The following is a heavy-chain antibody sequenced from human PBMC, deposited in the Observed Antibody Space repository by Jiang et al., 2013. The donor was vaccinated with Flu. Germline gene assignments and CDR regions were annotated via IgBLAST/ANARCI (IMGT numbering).Heavy chain of an antibody. D-gene: IGHD2-2*01. J-gene: IGHJ4*01. CDR1: GGSISSGGYY. CDR2: IYFSGST. V-gene: IGHV4-31*03. Sequence: PGLVKPSQTLSLTCTVSGGSISSGGYYWSWIRQHPGKGLEWVGYIYFSGSTYYNPSLKSRVTISVDTSKNQFSLKLSSVTAADTAVYYCARGPSCSSTSCYALDYWGHGTLVPVSS. CDR3: ARGPSCSSTSCYALDY.